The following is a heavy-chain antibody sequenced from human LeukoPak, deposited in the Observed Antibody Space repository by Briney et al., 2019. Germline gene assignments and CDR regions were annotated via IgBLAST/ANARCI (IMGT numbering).Heavy chain of an antibody. V-gene: IGHV3-30*02. CDR2: IRYDGSNK. Sequence: GGSLRLSCAASGFTFSSYGFHWVRQAPGKGLEWVAFIRYDGSNKYYADSVKGRFTISRDNSKNTLYLQMNSLRAEDTAVYYCARESGSSSWYYFDYWGQGTLVTVSS. CDR1: GFTFSSYG. J-gene: IGHJ4*02. CDR3: ARESGSSSWYYFDY. D-gene: IGHD6-13*01.